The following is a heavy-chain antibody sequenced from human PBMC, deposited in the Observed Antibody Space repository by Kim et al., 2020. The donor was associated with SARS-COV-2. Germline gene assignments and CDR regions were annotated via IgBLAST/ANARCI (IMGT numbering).Heavy chain of an antibody. D-gene: IGHD3-16*01. V-gene: IGHV3-30*04. CDR2: ISYDGSNK. CDR1: GFTFSSYA. CDR3: ARDWGAYSVVWVRCYF. Sequence: VGSLRLSCAASGFTFSSYAMHWVRQAPGKGLEWVAVISYDGSNKYYADSVKGRFTISRDNSKNTLYLQMNSLRAEDTAVYYCARDWGAYSVVWVRCYF. J-gene: IGHJ2*01.